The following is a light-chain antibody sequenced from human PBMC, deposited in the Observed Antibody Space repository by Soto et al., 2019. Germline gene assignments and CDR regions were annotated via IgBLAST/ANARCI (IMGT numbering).Light chain of an antibody. CDR2: EVS. V-gene: IGLV2-23*02. CDR1: SSDVGSYNL. J-gene: IGLJ7*01. CDR3: CSYAGTSTHTV. Sequence: QSVLTQPASVSGSPGQSITISCTGTSSDVGSYNLVSWYQQHPGKAPKLMISEVSKRPSGISDRFSGSKSGSTASLTISGLQAEDEADYYCCSYAGTSTHTVFGGGTQPTVL.